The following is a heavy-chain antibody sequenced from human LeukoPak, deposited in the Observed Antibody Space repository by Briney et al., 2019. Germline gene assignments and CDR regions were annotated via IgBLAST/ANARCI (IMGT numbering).Heavy chain of an antibody. CDR1: GGTFSSYA. D-gene: IGHD5-24*01. V-gene: IGHV1-69*04. Sequence: GASVKVSCKASGGTFSSYAISWVRQAPGQGLEWMGRIIPILGIANYAQKFQGRVTITADKSTSTAYMELSSLRSEDTAVYYCARLQGEMATIRVVDYWGQGTLVTVSS. J-gene: IGHJ4*02. CDR2: IIPILGIA. CDR3: ARLQGEMATIRVVDY.